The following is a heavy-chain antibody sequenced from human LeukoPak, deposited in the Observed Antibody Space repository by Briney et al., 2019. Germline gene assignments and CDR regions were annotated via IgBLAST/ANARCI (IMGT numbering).Heavy chain of an antibody. CDR2: INHSGST. CDR3: ASSRGYCSGGSCGAIS. D-gene: IGHD2-15*01. Sequence: SETPSLTCTVSGGSISSYYWSWIRQPPGKGLEWIGEINHSGSTNYNPSLKSRVTISVDTSKNQFSLKLSSVTAADTAVYYCASSRGYCSGGSCGAISWGQGTLVTVSS. J-gene: IGHJ4*02. V-gene: IGHV4-34*01. CDR1: GGSISSYY.